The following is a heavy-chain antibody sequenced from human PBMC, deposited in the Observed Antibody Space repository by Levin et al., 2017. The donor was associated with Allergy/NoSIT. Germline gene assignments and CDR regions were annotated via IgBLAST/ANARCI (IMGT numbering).Heavy chain of an antibody. J-gene: IGHJ6*02. D-gene: IGHD2-2*01. Sequence: PSETLSLVCGVSGGSLDSYYWSWIRQTPGKGLEWIGEISPSGNTDYNPSLKSRVTISKDESKHQFSLNLSSVTAADTAIYFGAREGGLSSTPRGFYYYGMDVWGPGTTVTVSS. CDR2: ISPSGNT. CDR3: AREGGLSSTPRGFYYYGMDV. V-gene: IGHV4-34*01. CDR1: GGSLDSYY.